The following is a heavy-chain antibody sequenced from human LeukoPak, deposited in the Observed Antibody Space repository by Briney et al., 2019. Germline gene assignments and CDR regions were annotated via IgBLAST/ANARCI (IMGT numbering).Heavy chain of an antibody. V-gene: IGHV3-21*01. J-gene: IGHJ6*04. CDR1: GFTFSSYT. CDR3: AKSTRAVMAMMDV. CDR2: ISSRSTYI. Sequence: GGSLRLSCAASGFTFSSYTMNWVRQAPGKGLEWVSSISSRSTYIYHADSVKGRFTISRDNAKNSLFLQMNSLRAEDTAVYFCAKSTRAVMAMMDVWGKGTTVTVSS. D-gene: IGHD3-16*01.